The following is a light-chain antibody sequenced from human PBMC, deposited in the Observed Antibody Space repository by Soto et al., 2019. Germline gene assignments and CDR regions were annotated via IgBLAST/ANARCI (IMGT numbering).Light chain of an antibody. CDR3: QQRYDWLFT. CDR1: LSVKTF. J-gene: IGKJ2*01. CDR2: ETS. V-gene: IGKV3-11*01. Sequence: ETVLTQSPATLSLSPGERATLSCRASLSVKTFLAWYQQKPGQAPRLLIYETSNRATGIPARFSGSGSGTDFTLTISNVEPEDFGIYYCQQRYDWLFTFGQGTRVEI.